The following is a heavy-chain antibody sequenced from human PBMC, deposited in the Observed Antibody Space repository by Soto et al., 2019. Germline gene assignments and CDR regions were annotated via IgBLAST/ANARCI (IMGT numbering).Heavy chain of an antibody. V-gene: IGHV3-15*01. J-gene: IGHJ6*03. CDR1: GFTFSNAW. CDR2: IKSKTDGGTT. CDR3: TTDPSATIFGVVTYYYYYMDV. Sequence: NPGGSLRLSCAASGFTFSNAWMSWVRQARGKGLEWVGRIKSKTDGGTTDYAAPVKGRFTISRDGSKNTLYLQMNSLKTEDTAVYYCTTDPSATIFGVVTYYYYYMDVWGKGTTVTVSS. D-gene: IGHD3-3*01.